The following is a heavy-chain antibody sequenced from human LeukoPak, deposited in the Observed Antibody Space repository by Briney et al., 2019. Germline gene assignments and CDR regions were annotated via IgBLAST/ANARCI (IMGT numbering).Heavy chain of an antibody. D-gene: IGHD1-26*01. Sequence: PSETLSLTCTVSGGSISSGDYYWSWIRQPPGKGLEWIGYIYYSGSTYYNPSLKSRVTISVDTSKNQFSLKLSSVTAADTAVYYCARGGSYVRLDPWGQGTLVTVSS. V-gene: IGHV4-30-4*08. CDR1: GGSISSGDYY. CDR2: IYYSGST. J-gene: IGHJ5*02. CDR3: ARGGSYVRLDP.